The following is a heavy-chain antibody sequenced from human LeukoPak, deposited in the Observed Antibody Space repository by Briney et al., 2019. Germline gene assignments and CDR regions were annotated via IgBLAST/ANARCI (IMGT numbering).Heavy chain of an antibody. CDR2: ISSNGATT. D-gene: IGHD3-16*01. Sequence: PRGSLRLSCSASGFTFSSYAMHWVRQAPGKGLEYVSAISSNGATTSYADSVKGRFSISRDNSKNTLYFQMSSLRPEDTAVYYCVKIVMAGGYFDYWGQGTLVTVSS. CDR3: VKIVMAGGYFDY. V-gene: IGHV3-64*05. J-gene: IGHJ4*02. CDR1: GFTFSSYA.